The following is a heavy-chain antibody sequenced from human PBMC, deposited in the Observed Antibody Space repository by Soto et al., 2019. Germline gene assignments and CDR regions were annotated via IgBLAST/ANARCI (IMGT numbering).Heavy chain of an antibody. CDR3: AGQTFTIAAASYGRSNWFDP. CDR2: IYFTGNT. V-gene: IGHV4-39*01. D-gene: IGHD6-25*01. CDR1: GGSITSSSHF. Sequence: SETLSLTCTVSGGSITSSSHFWGWVRQPPGKGLEWLGTIYFTGNTYYTPSLKSRLTMSIDTSKNEFSLRLNSVTAADTAVYYCAGQTFTIAAASYGRSNWFDPWGPGTLVT. J-gene: IGHJ5*02.